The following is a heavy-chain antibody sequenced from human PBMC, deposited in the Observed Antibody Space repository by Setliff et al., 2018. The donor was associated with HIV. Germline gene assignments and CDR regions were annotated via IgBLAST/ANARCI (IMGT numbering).Heavy chain of an antibody. CDR1: GYTFTSYG. J-gene: IGHJ6*03. CDR3: AREIAARRGGYYYYYYMDV. D-gene: IGHD6-6*01. Sequence: GASVKVSCKASGYTFTSYGISWVRQAPGQGLEWMGWISAYNGNTNYAQKLQGRVTMTTDTSTSTAYMELRSLRSDDTAVYYCAREIAARRGGYYYYYYMDVWGKGTTVTVSS. CDR2: ISAYNGNT. V-gene: IGHV1-18*01.